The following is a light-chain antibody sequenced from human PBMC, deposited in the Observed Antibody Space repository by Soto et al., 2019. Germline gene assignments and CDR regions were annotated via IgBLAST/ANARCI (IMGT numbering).Light chain of an antibody. Sequence: AVVTQEPSLTVSPGGTVTLTCGSSTGAVTSGHYPHWFQQKPGQAPTTLIYDTSIKHSWTPARFSGSLLGGKAALTLSGAQPEDEADYYCLVIYTGVGEVFGTGTKLTVL. J-gene: IGLJ1*01. CDR2: DTS. V-gene: IGLV7-46*01. CDR3: LVIYTGVGEV. CDR1: TGAVTSGHY.